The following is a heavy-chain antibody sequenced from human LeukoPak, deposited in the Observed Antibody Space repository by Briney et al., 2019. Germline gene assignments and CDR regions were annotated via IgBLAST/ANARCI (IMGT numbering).Heavy chain of an antibody. D-gene: IGHD3-22*01. CDR1: GFSVSNKY. Sequence: PGESLRLSCAASGFSVSNKYMSWVRQAPGKGLEWVSVIYTGGDTYYADSVRGRFTISRDNSKNTAYLQMNSLKTEDTAVYYCTHYYDSSGYYGAFDIWGQGTMVTVSS. CDR2: IYTGGDT. CDR3: THYYDSSGYYGAFDI. J-gene: IGHJ3*02. V-gene: IGHV3-53*01.